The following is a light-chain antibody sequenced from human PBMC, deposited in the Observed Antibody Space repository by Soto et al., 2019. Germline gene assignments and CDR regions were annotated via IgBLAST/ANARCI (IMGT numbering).Light chain of an antibody. CDR1: SSDVGSYNL. Sequence: QSVLTQPASVSGSPGQSITISCTGTSSDVGSYNLVSWYQQHPGKVPKLMIYEVSKRPSGVSNRFSGSKSGNTASLTISGLQAEDEADYYCCSYASSSTFSYVFGTGTKVT. V-gene: IGLV2-23*02. CDR3: CSYASSSTFSYV. CDR2: EVS. J-gene: IGLJ1*01.